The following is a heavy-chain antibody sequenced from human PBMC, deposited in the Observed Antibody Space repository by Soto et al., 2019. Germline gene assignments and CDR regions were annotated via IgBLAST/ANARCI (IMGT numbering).Heavy chain of an antibody. D-gene: IGHD2-21*01. CDR2: ISAYNGNT. Sequence: QVQLVQSGAEVKKPGASVKVSCKASGYTFTSYGISWVRQAPGQGLEWMGWISAYNGNTNYAQKLQGRVTMTTDTSPSTSYRELRSLRSDDTAVYYCARATRLIGFDYWGQGTLVTVSS. V-gene: IGHV1-18*01. CDR1: GYTFTSYG. J-gene: IGHJ4*02. CDR3: ARATRLIGFDY.